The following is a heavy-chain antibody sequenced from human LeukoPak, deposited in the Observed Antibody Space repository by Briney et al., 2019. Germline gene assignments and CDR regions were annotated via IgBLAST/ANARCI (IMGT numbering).Heavy chain of an antibody. Sequence: SETLSLTCAVYGGSFSGYYWSWIRQPPGKVLEWIGEINHSGSTYYNPSLKSRVTISVDTSKNQFSLKLSSVTAADTAVYYCARTHFWFDPWGQGTLVTVSS. D-gene: IGHD3-3*02. CDR2: INHSGST. CDR3: ARTHFWFDP. CDR1: GGSFSGYY. J-gene: IGHJ5*02. V-gene: IGHV4-34*01.